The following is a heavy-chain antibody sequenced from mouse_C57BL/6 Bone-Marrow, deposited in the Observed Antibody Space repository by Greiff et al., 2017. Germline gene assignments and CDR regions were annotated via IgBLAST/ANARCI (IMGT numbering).Heavy chain of an antibody. D-gene: IGHD1-1*01. Sequence: VQLQQSGAELVKPGASVKLSCKASGYTFTSYWMHWVKQRPGQGLEWIGMIHPNSGSTNYNEKFKSKATLTVDKSSSTAYMQLSSLTSEDSAVYYCAGLLLKGMDYWGQGTSVTVSS. CDR3: AGLLLKGMDY. V-gene: IGHV1-64*01. CDR1: GYTFTSYW. J-gene: IGHJ4*01. CDR2: IHPNSGST.